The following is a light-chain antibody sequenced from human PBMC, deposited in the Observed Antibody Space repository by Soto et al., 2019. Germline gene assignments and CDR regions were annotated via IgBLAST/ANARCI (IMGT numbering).Light chain of an antibody. Sequence: EIVLTQSPGTLSLSPGDRATLSCRASQSISGALAWYQQKPGQAPRLLIYGASTRATSFPARFSGSGSGTDFTLTISSLQSEDFAVYYCQQYNNWPWTFGQGTKVEIK. V-gene: IGKV3-15*01. J-gene: IGKJ1*01. CDR3: QQYNNWPWT. CDR2: GAS. CDR1: QSISGA.